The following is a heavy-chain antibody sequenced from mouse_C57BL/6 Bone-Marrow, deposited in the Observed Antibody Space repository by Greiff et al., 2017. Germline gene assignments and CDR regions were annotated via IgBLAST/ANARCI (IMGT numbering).Heavy chain of an antibody. CDR3: AREQLRHYFDD. CDR1: GYTFTDYA. Sequence: VKLQESGAELVRPGASVKLSCKASGYTFTDYAINWVKQRPGQGLEWIARLYPGSGNAYYNEKFKGKATLTAEKSSSTAYMQLSSLTSEDSAVYFCAREQLRHYFDDWGQGTTLTVSS. V-gene: IGHV1-76*01. D-gene: IGHD3-2*02. CDR2: LYPGSGNA. J-gene: IGHJ2*01.